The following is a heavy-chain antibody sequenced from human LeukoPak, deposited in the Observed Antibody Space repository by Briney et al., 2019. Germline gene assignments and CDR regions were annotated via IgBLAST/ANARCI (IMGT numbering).Heavy chain of an antibody. CDR3: AKDRAAAGPINWYFDL. CDR1: GFTVSSNY. J-gene: IGHJ2*01. Sequence: GGALILYCAWSGFTVSSNYLGWVRQAPGEGVEGVSGIYSGGSTYYADSVKGRFTISRDNSKNTLYLQMNSLRAEDTAVYYCAKDRAAAGPINWYFDLWGRGTLVTVSS. V-gene: IGHV3-53*01. D-gene: IGHD6-13*01. CDR2: IYSGGST.